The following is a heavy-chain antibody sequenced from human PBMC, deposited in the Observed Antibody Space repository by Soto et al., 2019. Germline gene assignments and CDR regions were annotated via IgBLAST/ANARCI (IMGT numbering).Heavy chain of an antibody. CDR3: ARGSAYSTPWSFDS. CDR1: GYTFSRYG. CDR2: ISGYNGNT. Sequence: ASVKVSCKTSGYTFSRYGISWVRQAPGRGLEWMGWISGYNGNTKEAEKYQGRLIMTTDTAANTAHMDLRSLTSDDTAVYYCARGSAYSTPWSFDSWGRGTLVTVSS. D-gene: IGHD2-8*01. V-gene: IGHV1-18*01. J-gene: IGHJ4*02.